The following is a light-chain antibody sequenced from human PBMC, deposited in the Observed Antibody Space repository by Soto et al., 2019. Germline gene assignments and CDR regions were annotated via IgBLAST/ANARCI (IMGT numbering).Light chain of an antibody. Sequence: QSVLTQPPSASGAPGQRVTISCSGSSSFIGSNTLSWYQQLPGAAPRLLIYSNNQRASGFPDRFSGSKSGTSASLAISGRQSDDAADYYCAAWDSSMSAYVFGTGTKVTV. V-gene: IGLV1-44*01. CDR3: AAWDSSMSAYV. CDR1: SSFIGSNT. J-gene: IGLJ1*01. CDR2: SNN.